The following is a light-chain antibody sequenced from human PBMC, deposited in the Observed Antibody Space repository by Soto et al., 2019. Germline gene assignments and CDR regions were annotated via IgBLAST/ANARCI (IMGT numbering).Light chain of an antibody. J-gene: IGKJ1*01. V-gene: IGKV1-27*01. CDR3: QKYNSAPRT. CDR1: KGISNY. CDR2: AAS. Sequence: DIQMTQSPSSLSASVGDRVTITCRASKGISNYLAWYQQKPGKVPKLLIYAASTLQSGVPSRFSGSGSGTDFTLTNSSLQPEDVATYYCQKYNSAPRTFGQGTKVEIK.